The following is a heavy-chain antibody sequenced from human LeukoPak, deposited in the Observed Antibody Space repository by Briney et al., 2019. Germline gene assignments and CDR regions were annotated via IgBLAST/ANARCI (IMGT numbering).Heavy chain of an antibody. CDR3: ARETISLYYYDSSGIDY. Sequence: SETLSLTCTVSGGSISSGSYYWSWIRQPAGKGLEGIGRIYTSGSTNYNPSLKSRVTISVDTSKNQFSLRLSSVTAADTAVYYCARETISLYYYDSSGIDYWGQGTLVTVSS. D-gene: IGHD3-22*01. J-gene: IGHJ4*02. V-gene: IGHV4-61*02. CDR1: GGSISSGSYY. CDR2: IYTSGST.